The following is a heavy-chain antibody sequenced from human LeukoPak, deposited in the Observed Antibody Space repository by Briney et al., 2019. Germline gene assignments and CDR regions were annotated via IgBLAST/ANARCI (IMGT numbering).Heavy chain of an antibody. J-gene: IGHJ4*02. V-gene: IGHV3-23*01. D-gene: IGHD1-26*01. Sequence: GGSLRLSCAASGLTFTNYAMTWVRQAPGKGLEWVSTISGGGGSTYYADSVKGRFTISRDNSKNTLFLQMSSLRAEDTAVYYCPKEKVERNAPHGRVNYGGRGPLVPVS. CDR3: PKEKVERNAPHGRVNY. CDR2: ISGGGGST. CDR1: GLTFTNYA.